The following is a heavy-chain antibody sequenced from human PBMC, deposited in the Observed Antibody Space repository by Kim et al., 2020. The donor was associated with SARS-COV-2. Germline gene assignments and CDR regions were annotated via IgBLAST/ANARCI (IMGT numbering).Heavy chain of an antibody. CDR2: IIPIFGTA. D-gene: IGHD3-3*01. CDR3: AFDFWSGYYTPIWAAFDY. Sequence: SVKVSCKASGGTFSSYAISWVRQAPGQGLDWMGGIIPIFGTANYAQKFQGRVTITADESTSTAYMELSSLRSEDTAVYYCAFDFWSGYYTPIWAAFDYWGQGTLVTVSS. J-gene: IGHJ4*02. CDR1: GGTFSSYA. V-gene: IGHV1-69*13.